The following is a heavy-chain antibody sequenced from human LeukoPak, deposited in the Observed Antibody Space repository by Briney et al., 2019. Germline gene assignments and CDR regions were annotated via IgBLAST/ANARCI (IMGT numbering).Heavy chain of an antibody. CDR1: GGSISSSSYY. CDR2: IYYSGST. CDR3: ARHASPLSQVDY. J-gene: IGHJ4*02. V-gene: IGHV4-39*01. Sequence: PSETLSLTCTVSGGSISSSSYYWGWIRQPPGKGLEWIGSIYYSGSTYYNPSLKSRVTISVDTSKNQLSLKLSSVTAADTAVYYCARHASPLSQVDYWGQGTLVTVSS.